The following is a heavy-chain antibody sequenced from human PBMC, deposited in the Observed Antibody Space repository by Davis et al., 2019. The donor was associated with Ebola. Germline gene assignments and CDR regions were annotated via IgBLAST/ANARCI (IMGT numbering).Heavy chain of an antibody. CDR2: ISYDGSNK. V-gene: IGHV3-30-3*01. D-gene: IGHD6-13*01. J-gene: IGHJ5*02. Sequence: GESLKISCAASGFTFSSYAMHWVRQAPGKGLEWVAVISYDGSNKYYADSVRGRFTISRDNSKNTVYLQMNSLRAEDTAVYYCAKRLGSSWSGVDPWGQGTLVTVSS. CDR3: AKRLGSSWSGVDP. CDR1: GFTFSSYA.